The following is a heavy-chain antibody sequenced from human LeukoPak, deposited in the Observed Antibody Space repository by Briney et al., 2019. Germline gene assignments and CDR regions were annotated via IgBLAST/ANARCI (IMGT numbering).Heavy chain of an antibody. Sequence: PGGSLRLSCAASGFTFSDYYMSWIRQAPGKGLEWVSYISSSGSTIYYADSVKGRFTISRDNAKNSLYLQMSSLRAEDTAVYYCARVGLGTGGYYYDSSGYYRDYWGQGTLVTVSS. V-gene: IGHV3-11*04. CDR1: GFTFSDYY. CDR3: ARVGLGTGGYYYDSSGYYRDY. D-gene: IGHD3-22*01. CDR2: ISSSGSTI. J-gene: IGHJ4*02.